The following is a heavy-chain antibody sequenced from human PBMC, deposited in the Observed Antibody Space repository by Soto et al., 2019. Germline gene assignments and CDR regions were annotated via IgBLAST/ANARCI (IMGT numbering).Heavy chain of an antibody. J-gene: IGHJ5*02. Sequence: PSETLSLTCAISGDSVSSNSAAWNWIRQSPSRGLEWLGRTYYRSKWYNDYAVSVKSRITINPDTSKNQFSLQLNSVTPEDTAVYYCARVHKSLIAVPGSLFDPRGQGPLVTVSS. CDR1: GDSVSSNSAA. V-gene: IGHV6-1*01. CDR2: TYYRSKWYN. CDR3: ARVHKSLIAVPGSLFDP. D-gene: IGHD6-19*01.